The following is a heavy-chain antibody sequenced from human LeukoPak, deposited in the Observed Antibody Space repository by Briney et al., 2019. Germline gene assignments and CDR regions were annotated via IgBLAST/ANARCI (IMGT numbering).Heavy chain of an antibody. Sequence: PSETLSLTCTVSGGSISSYYWSWIRQPPGKGLEWVGHIYYLGSTNYNPSLKSRVTVSIDTSKNYFSLKLNSVIAADTAVYYCARDRPGSYWYFDLWGRGTLVTVSS. CDR2: IYYLGST. CDR3: ARDRPGSYWYFDL. D-gene: IGHD3-10*01. V-gene: IGHV4-59*01. J-gene: IGHJ2*01. CDR1: GGSISSYY.